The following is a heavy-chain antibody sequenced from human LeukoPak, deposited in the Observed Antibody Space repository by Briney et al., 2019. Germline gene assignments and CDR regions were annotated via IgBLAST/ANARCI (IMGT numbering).Heavy chain of an antibody. CDR3: ATVAPDY. CDR1: GFTVSSYW. V-gene: IGHV3-7*01. J-gene: IGHJ4*02. Sequence: PGGSLRLSCTASGFTVSSYWMSWVRQAPGKGLEWVANINPDGNEKFYVASVKGRVTISRDYAKNSLYLQMNSLTAEDTAVYYCATVAPDYWGQGTLVTVSS. CDR2: INPDGNEK. D-gene: IGHD5-12*01.